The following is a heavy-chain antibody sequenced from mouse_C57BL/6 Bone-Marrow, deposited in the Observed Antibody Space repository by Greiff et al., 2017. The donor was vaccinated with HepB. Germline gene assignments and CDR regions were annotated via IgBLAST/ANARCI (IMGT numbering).Heavy chain of an antibody. CDR2: IHPSDSDT. CDR1: GYTFTSYW. D-gene: IGHD1-1*01. J-gene: IGHJ1*03. V-gene: IGHV1-74*01. Sequence: QVQLQQPGAELVKPGASVKVSCKASGYTFTSYWLHWVKQRPGQGLEWIGRIHPSDSDTNYNQKFKGKATLTVDKSSSTAYMQLSSLTSEDSAVYYCASRTLITTVVALRYFDVWGTGTTVTVSS. CDR3: ASRTLITTVVALRYFDV.